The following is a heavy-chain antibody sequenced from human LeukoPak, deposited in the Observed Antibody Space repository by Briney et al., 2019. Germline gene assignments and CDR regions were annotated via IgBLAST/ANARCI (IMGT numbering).Heavy chain of an antibody. D-gene: IGHD2-15*01. CDR1: GGTFSSYA. J-gene: IGHJ1*01. V-gene: IGHV1-69*13. Sequence: GASVKVSCKASGGTFSSYAISWVRQAPGQGLEWMGGIILIFGTANYAQKFQGRVTITADESTSTAYMELSRLRSDDTAVYYCARSATPNDNEYFEHWGQGTLVTVSS. CDR3: ARSATPNDNEYFEH. CDR2: IILIFGTA.